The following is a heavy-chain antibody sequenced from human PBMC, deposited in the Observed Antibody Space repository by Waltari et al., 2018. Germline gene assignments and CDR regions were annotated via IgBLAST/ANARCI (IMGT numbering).Heavy chain of an antibody. Sequence: QVQLVQSGAEVKKPGSSVKVSCQSSGGPFKNYAIPWSRQVPGQGFEWVGGIIPMFGTANYAQELQGRVTITADESATTAYMELSSLISDDTAVYYCARGGITMFRGSIVNFCFDFWGQGTLVTVSS. J-gene: IGHJ4*02. CDR3: ARGGITMFRGSIVNFCFDF. CDR1: GGPFKNYA. CDR2: IIPMFGTA. V-gene: IGHV1-69*12. D-gene: IGHD3-10*01.